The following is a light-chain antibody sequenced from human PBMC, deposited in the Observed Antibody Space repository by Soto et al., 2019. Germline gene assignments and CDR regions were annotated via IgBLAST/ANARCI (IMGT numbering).Light chain of an antibody. V-gene: IGKV1-5*03. CDR3: QQYSSHST. CDR2: QAS. Sequence: DIQMTQSPSTLSASVGDRVTITFRASQSTSSYLAWYQQKPGKAPKLLIYQASSLENGVPSRFSGSGSGTEFSLTISSLQPDDFATYYCQQYSSHSTFGQGTKVDNK. J-gene: IGKJ1*01. CDR1: QSTSSY.